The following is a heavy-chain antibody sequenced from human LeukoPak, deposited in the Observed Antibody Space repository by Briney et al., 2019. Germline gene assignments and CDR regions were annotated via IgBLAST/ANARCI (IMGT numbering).Heavy chain of an antibody. Sequence: SETLSLTGAVSGGSISSGGYSWSWIRQPPGKGLEWIGYIYHSGSTYYNPSLKSRVTISVDRSKNQFSLKLSSVTAADTAVYYCARFSTGYSYGTTFDYWGQGTLVTVSS. CDR1: GGSISSGGYS. CDR3: ARFSTGYSYGTTFDY. J-gene: IGHJ4*02. D-gene: IGHD5-18*01. V-gene: IGHV4-30-2*01. CDR2: IYHSGST.